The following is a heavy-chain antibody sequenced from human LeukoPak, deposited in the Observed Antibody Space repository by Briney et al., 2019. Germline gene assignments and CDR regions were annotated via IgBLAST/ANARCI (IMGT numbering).Heavy chain of an antibody. CDR2: IYPGDSDA. D-gene: IGHD2-2*01. CDR3: ARSYCSSPTCYDLDY. Sequence: GESLKISCKGSGYAFNNCWIGWVRQMPGKGLEWMGIIYPGDSDARYSPSFQGQVTMSADRSISTAYLQWSSLKASDTATYYCARSYCSSPTCYDLDYWGQGTLVTVSS. CDR1: GYAFNNCW. V-gene: IGHV5-51*01. J-gene: IGHJ4*02.